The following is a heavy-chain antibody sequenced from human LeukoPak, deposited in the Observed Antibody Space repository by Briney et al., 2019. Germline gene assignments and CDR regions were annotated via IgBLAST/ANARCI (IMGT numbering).Heavy chain of an antibody. CDR3: ARHSGQPAEYFQH. V-gene: IGHV4-4*02. Sequence: PSETLSLTCAVSGGSISSSNWWSWVRQPPGKGLEWIGEIYHSGSTYYNPSLKSRVTISVDTSKNQFSLKLSSVTAADTAVYYCARHSGQPAEYFQHWGQGTLVTVSS. D-gene: IGHD5-12*01. CDR2: IYHSGST. CDR1: GGSISSSNW. J-gene: IGHJ1*01.